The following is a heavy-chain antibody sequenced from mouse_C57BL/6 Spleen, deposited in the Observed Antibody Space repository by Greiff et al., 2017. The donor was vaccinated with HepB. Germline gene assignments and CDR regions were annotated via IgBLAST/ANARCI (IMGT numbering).Heavy chain of an antibody. CDR1: GFNIKDYY. J-gene: IGHJ1*03. CDR2: FYPEDGET. Sequence: EVKLQESGAELVKPGASVKLSCTASGFNIKDYYMHWVKQRTEQGLEWIGRFYPEDGETKYAPKFQGKATITADTSSNTAYLQLSSLTSEDTAVYYCATTVVGWDFDVWGTGTTVTVSS. CDR3: ATTVVGWDFDV. V-gene: IGHV14-2*01. D-gene: IGHD1-1*01.